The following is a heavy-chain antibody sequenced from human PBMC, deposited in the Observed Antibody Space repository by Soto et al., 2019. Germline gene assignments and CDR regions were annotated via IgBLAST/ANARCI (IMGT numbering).Heavy chain of an antibody. CDR1: GFTVSSNY. D-gene: IGHD2-15*01. CDR3: ARDKYCSGGSCYSVGYYGMDV. CDR2: IYSGGST. Sequence: GGSLRLSCAASGFTVSSNYMSWVRQAPGKGLEWVSVIYSGGSTYYADSVKGRFTISRDNSKNTLYLQMNSLRAEDTAVYYCARDKYCSGGSCYSVGYYGMDVWGQGTTVTVSS. J-gene: IGHJ6*02. V-gene: IGHV3-53*01.